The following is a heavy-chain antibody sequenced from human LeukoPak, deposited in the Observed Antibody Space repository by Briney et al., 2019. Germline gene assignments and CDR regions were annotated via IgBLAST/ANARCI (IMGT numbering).Heavy chain of an antibody. J-gene: IGHJ5*02. Sequence: PGGSLRLSCAASGFTFSSYSMNWVRQAPGKGLEWVSGIGSNSVPTVCADSVKGRFTISRDNSKSMLYLQMDSLRVEDTAVYYCAKHCSGYCNTASEKRFDPWGQGTLVTVSS. CDR3: AKHCSGYCNTASEKRFDP. D-gene: IGHD2-2*03. V-gene: IGHV3-23*01. CDR2: IGSNSVPT. CDR1: GFTFSSYS.